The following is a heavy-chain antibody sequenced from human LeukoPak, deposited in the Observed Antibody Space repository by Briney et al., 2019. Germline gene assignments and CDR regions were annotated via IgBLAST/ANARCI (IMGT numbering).Heavy chain of an antibody. D-gene: IGHD3-10*01. J-gene: IGHJ4*02. V-gene: IGHV4-61*02. CDR3: ASSMVRGVAYYFDY. CDR2: IYTSGRT. Sequence: PSETLSLTCTVSGGSISSGSYYWSWIRQPAGKGLEWIGRIYTSGRTNYNPSLKSRVTISVDTSKNQFSLKPSSVTAADTAVYYCASSMVRGVAYYFDYWGQGTLVTVSS. CDR1: GGSISSGSYY.